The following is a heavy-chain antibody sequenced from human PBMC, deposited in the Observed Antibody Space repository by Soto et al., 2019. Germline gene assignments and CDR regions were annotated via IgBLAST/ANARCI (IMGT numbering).Heavy chain of an antibody. D-gene: IGHD6-13*01. V-gene: IGHV4-31*03. Sequence: PSETLYLTCNVSGGSISSGGYYWTWIRQHPGKGLEWIGNIHHSGSTFYNPSLKSRVTISVDTSKNQFSLQLSSVTAADTAVYYCARQLATAGAGWFDPWGQGTLVTVSS. CDR2: IHHSGST. J-gene: IGHJ5*02. CDR1: GGSISSGGYY. CDR3: ARQLATAGAGWFDP.